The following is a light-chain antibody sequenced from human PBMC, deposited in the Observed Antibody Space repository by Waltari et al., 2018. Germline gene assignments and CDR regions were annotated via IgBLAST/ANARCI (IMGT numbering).Light chain of an antibody. J-gene: IGKJ1*01. CDR3: QQYNSAPPT. CDR2: KTS. Sequence: DIQMTQSPSSLSASVGDRVTITCRASQGISSWLAWYQQKPGKAPKLLIYKTSSLQIGAPSRFSGSGSGTDFTLTISSLQPEDVAAYYCQQYNSAPPTFGQGTKVEIK. CDR1: QGISSW. V-gene: IGKV1-12*01.